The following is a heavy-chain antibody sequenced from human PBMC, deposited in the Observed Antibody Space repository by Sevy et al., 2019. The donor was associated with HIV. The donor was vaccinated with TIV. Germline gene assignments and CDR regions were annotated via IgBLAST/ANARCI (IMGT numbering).Heavy chain of an antibody. D-gene: IGHD2-8*01. J-gene: IGHJ4*02. V-gene: IGHV3-23*01. CDR1: GFTFSKYS. CDR3: AREGCTKPHDY. Sequence: GGSLRLSCAASGFTFSKYSMSWVRQPPGKGLEWVSTLSFGCGEINYADSVKGRFTMSRDNSKSSGYLQMNNLRPEDTAVYYCAREGCTKPHDYWGQGTLVTVSS. CDR2: LSFGCGEI.